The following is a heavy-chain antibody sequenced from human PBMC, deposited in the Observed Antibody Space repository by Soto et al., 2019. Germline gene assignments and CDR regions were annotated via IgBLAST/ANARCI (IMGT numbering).Heavy chain of an antibody. CDR2: IYYSGTT. CDR1: GGSISSGGYY. J-gene: IGHJ4*02. CDR3: ARGSTDYSSSWYRY. Sequence: PSETLSLTCTVSGGSISSGGYYWYWIRQHPGKGLEWIGYIYYSGTTYYNPSLKSRVTISVDTSKNQFSLKLSSVTAADTAVYYCARGSTDYSSSWYRYWGQGTLVTVSS. D-gene: IGHD6-13*01. V-gene: IGHV4-31*03.